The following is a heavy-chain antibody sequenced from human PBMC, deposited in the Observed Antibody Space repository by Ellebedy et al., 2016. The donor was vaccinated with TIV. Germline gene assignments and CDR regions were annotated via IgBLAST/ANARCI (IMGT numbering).Heavy chain of an antibody. CDR2: INHSGST. Sequence: SETLSLXCAVYGGSFSGYYWSWIRQPPGKGLEWIGEINHSGSTNYNPSLKSRVTISVDTSKNQFSLKLSSVTAADTAVYYCAILTGYYSRTGWGQGTLVTVSS. CDR1: GGSFSGYY. CDR3: AILTGYYSRTG. V-gene: IGHV4-34*01. D-gene: IGHD3-9*01. J-gene: IGHJ4*02.